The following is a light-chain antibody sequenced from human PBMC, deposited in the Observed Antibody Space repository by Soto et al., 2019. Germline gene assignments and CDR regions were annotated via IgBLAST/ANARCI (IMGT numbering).Light chain of an antibody. CDR3: HHYYSYTYT. V-gene: IGKV1-8*01. CDR2: AAS. Sequence: AIRMTQSPSSLSASTGDRVTITCRASQGISSYLAWYQQKPGKAPKLLIYAASTLQSGVPSRFSGCGSETVFTLTISCPQSEDFETHDCHHYYSYTYTFGRGAQVDIX. CDR1: QGISSY. J-gene: IGKJ2*01.